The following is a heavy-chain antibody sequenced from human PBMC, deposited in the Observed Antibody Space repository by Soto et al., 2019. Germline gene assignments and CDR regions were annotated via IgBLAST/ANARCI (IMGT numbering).Heavy chain of an antibody. CDR3: ARVSSSSSFDYYYMDV. V-gene: IGHV4-59*01. Sequence: SETLSLTCTVSGGSISSYYWSWIRQPPGKGLEWIGYIYYSGSTNYNPSLKSRVTISVDTSKNQCSLKLSSVTAADTAVYYCARVSSSSSFDYYYMDVWGKGTTVTVSS. CDR2: IYYSGST. CDR1: GGSISSYY. D-gene: IGHD6-6*01. J-gene: IGHJ6*03.